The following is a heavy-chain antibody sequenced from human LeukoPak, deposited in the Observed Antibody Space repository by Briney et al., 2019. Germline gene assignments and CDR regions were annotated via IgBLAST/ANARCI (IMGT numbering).Heavy chain of an antibody. CDR3: AREYYGSGSYDY. V-gene: IGHV1-58*01. J-gene: IGHJ4*02. Sequence: SVKVSCKASGFTFTSSAVQWVRQARGQRLEWIGWIVVGSGNTNYAQKFQERVTITRDMSTSTAYMELRSLRSDDTAVYYCAREYYGSGSYDYWGQGTLVTVSS. CDR1: GFTFTSSA. CDR2: IVVGSGNT. D-gene: IGHD3-10*01.